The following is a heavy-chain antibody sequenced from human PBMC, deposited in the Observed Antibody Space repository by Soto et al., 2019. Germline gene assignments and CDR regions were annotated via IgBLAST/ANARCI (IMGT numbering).Heavy chain of an antibody. CDR3: ATDLYLNSWSPLYFDY. J-gene: IGHJ4*02. CDR2: ISGSGGGT. CDR1: GFTFSSHA. D-gene: IGHD3-10*01. Sequence: EVQLLESGGGLVQPGGSLRLSCAASGFTFSSHAMSWVRQAPGKGLEWVSGISGSGGGTYYADSVKGRFTISRDNSKNTVYLQMNSLRAEDTAVYHCATDLYLNSWSPLYFDYWGQGALVTASS. V-gene: IGHV3-23*01.